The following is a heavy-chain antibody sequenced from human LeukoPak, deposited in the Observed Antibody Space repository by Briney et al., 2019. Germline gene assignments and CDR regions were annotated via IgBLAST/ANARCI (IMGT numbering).Heavy chain of an antibody. CDR3: AKTHYYPQSLQGGEPYSYDY. CDR2: ILYEVRNK. Sequence: GGSLRLSCAASVFTFSSYGMHWVREAPGKGLGWGAFILYEVRNKYYADSVKGRVTISRDNSKNTLYLQMHSLRAAATAVYYCAKTHYYPQSLQGGEPYSYDYWGQGTLVTVSS. V-gene: IGHV3-30*02. J-gene: IGHJ4*02. D-gene: IGHD3-22*01. CDR1: VFTFSSYG.